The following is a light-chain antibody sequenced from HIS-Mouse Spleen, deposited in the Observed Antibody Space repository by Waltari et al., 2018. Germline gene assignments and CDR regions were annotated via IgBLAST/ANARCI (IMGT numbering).Light chain of an antibody. CDR1: SSNIGSNY. CDR3: AAWDDSLSGHVV. CDR2: RNN. V-gene: IGLV1-47*01. J-gene: IGLJ2*01. Sequence: QSVLTQPPSASGTPGQRVTISCSGSSSNIGSNYVYWYQQLPGTAPKLLIYRNNQRPSGVPDRFSGSKAGTSAARAISGRRSEDEADYYCAAWDDSLSGHVVFGGGTKLTVL.